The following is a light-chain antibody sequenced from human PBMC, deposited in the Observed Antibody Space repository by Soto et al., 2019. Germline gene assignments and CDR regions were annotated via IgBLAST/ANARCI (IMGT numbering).Light chain of an antibody. V-gene: IGLV1-40*01. CDR2: GDI. J-gene: IGLJ2*01. CDR1: KSNIGAGYD. CDR3: QSDYTSLNSPVV. Sequence: QSVLTQPPSVSGAPGQRVTISCTGSKSNIGAGYDVHWYQQLPGTAPKLLIYGDINRPSGVPDRLSGYQACTSASRPITGVQDEDEADYYCQSDYTSLNSPVVFGAGAKVTVL.